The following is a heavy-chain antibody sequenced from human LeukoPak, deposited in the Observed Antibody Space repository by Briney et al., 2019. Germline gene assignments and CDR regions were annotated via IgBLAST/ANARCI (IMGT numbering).Heavy chain of an antibody. D-gene: IGHD2-2*01. CDR3: ARVRGRGYCSSTSCYLDV. CDR2: IYYTGST. CDR1: GVSISSFY. J-gene: IGHJ6*04. Sequence: SETLSLTCTVSGVSISSFYWNWMRQPPGKGREWIGYIYYTGSTSYNPALESRVTISVDTSKNQFSLRLNSVTGADTAVYYCARVRGRGYCSSTSCYLDVWGKGTTVTVSS. V-gene: IGHV4-59*01.